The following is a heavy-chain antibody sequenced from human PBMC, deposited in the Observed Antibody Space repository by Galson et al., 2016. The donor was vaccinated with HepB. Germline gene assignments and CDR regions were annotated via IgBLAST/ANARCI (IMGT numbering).Heavy chain of an antibody. V-gene: IGHV1-8*01. CDR2: MNPNSGNT. J-gene: IGHJ4*02. CDR1: GYTFTSYD. Sequence: SCKASGYTFTSYDINWVRPATGQGLQWMGWMNPNSGNTRYARKFQGRVTMTRNTSISPVYMELSSLRSEDTAVYYCARGAALIVATYDHWGQGTLVTVSS. CDR3: ARGAALIVATYDH. D-gene: IGHD5-12*01.